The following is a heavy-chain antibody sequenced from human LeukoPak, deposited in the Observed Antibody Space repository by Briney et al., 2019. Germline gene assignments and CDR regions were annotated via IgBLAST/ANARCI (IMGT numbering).Heavy chain of an antibody. CDR1: GFTFSTYP. D-gene: IGHD6-19*01. CDR3: ARGVAVAGTWYWFDP. J-gene: IGHJ5*02. Sequence: PGGSLRLSCSASGFTFSTYPMQWVRQAPGKGLEYVSSISSNGDYTYYADSVKGRFTISRDNSKNTLYLQMSSLRAEDTAVYYCARGVAVAGTWYWFDPWGQGTLVTVSS. CDR2: ISSNGDYT. V-gene: IGHV3-64*04.